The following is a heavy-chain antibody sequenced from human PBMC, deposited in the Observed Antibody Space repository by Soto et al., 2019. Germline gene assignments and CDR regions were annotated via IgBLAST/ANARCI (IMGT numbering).Heavy chain of an antibody. CDR2: IYHSGST. J-gene: IGHJ5*02. D-gene: IGHD2-2*01. CDR3: ASLPDR. V-gene: IGHV4-30-2*01. CDR1: GGSISSGGYS. Sequence: QLQLQESGSGLVKPSQTLSLTCAVSGGSISSGGYSWSWIRQPPGKGLEWIGYIYHSGSTYYNPSLKRLLTLSVDRSKNQFSLKLVSIIAAHTSVYYSASLPDRWGQGTLVTVSS.